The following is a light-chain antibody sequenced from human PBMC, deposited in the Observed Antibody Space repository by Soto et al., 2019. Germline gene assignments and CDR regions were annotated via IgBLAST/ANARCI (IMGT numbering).Light chain of an antibody. J-gene: IGLJ1*01. CDR1: SSDVGGYNY. V-gene: IGLV2-14*01. Sequence: QSVLTQPASVSGSPGQSITISCTGTSSDVGGYNYVSWYQQHPGKAPKLLIYEVTNRPSGVSNRFSGSKSGNTASLTISGLRAEDETDYYCSSYTSKSTRVFGTGTKLTVL. CDR2: EVT. CDR3: SSYTSKSTRV.